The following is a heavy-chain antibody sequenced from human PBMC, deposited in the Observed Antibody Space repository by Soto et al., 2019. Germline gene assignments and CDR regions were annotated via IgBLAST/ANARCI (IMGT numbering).Heavy chain of an antibody. CDR2: INAHSGGT. Sequence: ASVKVSCKASGFSFTGYYIHWLRQAPGQGLEWMGWINAHSGGTEYAQKFQGRVTLTRDTSIATAYLTLTSLTSDDTALYYCAKDLTRQLAYWLDPWGQGTKVTVSS. J-gene: IGHJ5*02. CDR3: AKDLTRQLAYWLDP. CDR1: GFSFTGYY. D-gene: IGHD6-6*01. V-gene: IGHV1-2*02.